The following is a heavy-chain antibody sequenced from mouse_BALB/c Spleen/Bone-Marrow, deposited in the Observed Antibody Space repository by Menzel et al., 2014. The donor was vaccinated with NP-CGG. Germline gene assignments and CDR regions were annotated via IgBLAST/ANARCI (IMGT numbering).Heavy chain of an antibody. CDR2: IWPGGST. Sequence: QVQLQQSGPGLVAPLQSLSITCTVSGFSLNSFGVHWVRQPPGKGLERLGVIWPGGSTNYNSALMSRLSISKDDSKSQVFLKMNSLQTNDTAMYYCAREGTFYYALDYWGQGTSVTVSS. CDR1: GFSLNSFG. J-gene: IGHJ4*01. CDR3: AREGTFYYALDY. V-gene: IGHV2-9*02.